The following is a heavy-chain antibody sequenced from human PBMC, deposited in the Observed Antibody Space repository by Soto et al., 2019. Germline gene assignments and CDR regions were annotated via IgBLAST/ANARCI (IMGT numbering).Heavy chain of an antibody. D-gene: IGHD3-16*01. CDR2: MYHSGST. CDR3: ARDSVGAPLDV. V-gene: IGHV4-30-2*01. Sequence: TLSLTCAVSCCSLRSGGYSWGLVRQPPGKGLEWIGYMYHSGSTYYNPSLKSRVSISIDRSKNQFSLKLSSVTAADTAVYYCARDSVGAPLDVWGQGTTVTVSS. CDR1: CCSLRSGGYS. J-gene: IGHJ6*02.